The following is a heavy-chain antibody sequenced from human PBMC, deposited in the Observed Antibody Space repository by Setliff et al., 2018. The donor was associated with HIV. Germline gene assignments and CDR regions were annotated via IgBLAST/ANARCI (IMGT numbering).Heavy chain of an antibody. D-gene: IGHD3-10*01. CDR1: GGSISGSY. Sequence: SETLSLTCSVSGGSISGSYWSWIRQSPERRLEWIGYVYYTGSTHYNPSLKSRVSISVDTSENRFSLRLSSMTSADTAVYYCARHYFDSGSPFNFWGQGAPVTVSS. V-gene: IGHV4-59*08. CDR3: ARHYFDSGSPFNF. CDR2: VYYTGST. J-gene: IGHJ4*02.